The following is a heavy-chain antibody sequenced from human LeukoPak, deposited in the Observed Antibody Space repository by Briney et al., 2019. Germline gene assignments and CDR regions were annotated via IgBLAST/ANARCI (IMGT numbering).Heavy chain of an antibody. CDR3: ARDNWGWGYFDY. V-gene: IGHV4-59*01. D-gene: IGHD7-27*01. CDR1: GGSISSYY. CDR2: IYYSGST. Sequence: SETLSLTCIVSGGSISSYYWSWIRQPPGKGLEWIGYIYYSGSTNYNPSLKSRVTISVDTSKNQFSLKLSSVTAADTAVYYCARDNWGWGYFDYWGQGTLVTVSS. J-gene: IGHJ4*02.